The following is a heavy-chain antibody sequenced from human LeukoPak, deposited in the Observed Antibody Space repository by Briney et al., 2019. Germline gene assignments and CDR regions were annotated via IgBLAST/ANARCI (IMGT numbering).Heavy chain of an antibody. D-gene: IGHD6-19*01. V-gene: IGHV4-59*11. CDR1: GGSISNHY. Sequence: PSETLSLTCTVSGGSISNHYWSWVRQPPGKGLEWIGNIYNSGITNYNPSLKSRVTISEDTSKNRFSLKLSSVTAADTAVYYCAKATQWLAFDYWGQGTLVTVSS. CDR3: AKATQWLAFDY. CDR2: IYNSGIT. J-gene: IGHJ4*02.